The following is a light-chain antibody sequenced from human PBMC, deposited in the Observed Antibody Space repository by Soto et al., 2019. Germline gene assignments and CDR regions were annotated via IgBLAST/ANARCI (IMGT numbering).Light chain of an antibody. CDR1: QSVSSSY. CDR3: QQYGNSPQT. J-gene: IGKJ1*01. Sequence: EIVLTQSPGTLSLSPGERATLSCRASQSVSSSYLAWYQQQPGQAPRLLIYAASKRATGFPDRFSGSGSGTDFTLTISRLEPEDFAVYYCQQYGNSPQTFGQGTKVEIK. CDR2: AAS. V-gene: IGKV3-20*01.